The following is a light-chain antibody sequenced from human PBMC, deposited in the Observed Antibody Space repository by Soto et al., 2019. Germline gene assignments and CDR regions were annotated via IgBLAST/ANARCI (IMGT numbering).Light chain of an antibody. Sequence: EIVLTQSPGTLSLSPGERATLSCRASQSVSSSYLAWYQQKPGQAPRLLIYGASSRATGIPDRFSGSGCGTDFTLTISRLEPEDFAVYYCQQYGSSLLLTFGGGTKVEIK. CDR1: QSVSSSY. J-gene: IGKJ4*01. V-gene: IGKV3-20*01. CDR2: GAS. CDR3: QQYGSSLLLT.